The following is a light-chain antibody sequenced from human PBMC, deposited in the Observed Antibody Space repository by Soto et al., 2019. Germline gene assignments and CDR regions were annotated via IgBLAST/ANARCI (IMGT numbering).Light chain of an antibody. CDR3: QQTYSTLLT. V-gene: IGKV1-5*01. CDR1: QSIGDS. J-gene: IGKJ4*01. Sequence: EIQLTQSAYTVTASVGDRVTIKRRASQSIGDSLAWYQQKPGKAPYLLISDVSSLERGVPSRFSGSGSGTEFTLTISSMQPDDFETYYCQQTYSTLLTFGGGTKVDI. CDR2: DVS.